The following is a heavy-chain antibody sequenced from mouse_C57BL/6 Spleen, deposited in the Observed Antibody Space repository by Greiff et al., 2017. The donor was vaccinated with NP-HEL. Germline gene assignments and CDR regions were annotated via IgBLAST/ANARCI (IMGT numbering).Heavy chain of an antibody. CDR1: GYTFTSYW. J-gene: IGHJ4*01. D-gene: IGHD1-1*02. CDR3: ARGGGGRGYAMGY. CDR2: IDPSDSYT. V-gene: IGHV1-50*01. Sequence: QVQLQQPGAELVKPGASVKLSCKASGYTFTSYWMQWVKQRPGQGLEWIGEIDPSDSYTNYNQKFKGKATLTVDTSSSTAYMQLSSLTSEDSAVYYCARGGGGRGYAMGYWGQGTSVTVSS.